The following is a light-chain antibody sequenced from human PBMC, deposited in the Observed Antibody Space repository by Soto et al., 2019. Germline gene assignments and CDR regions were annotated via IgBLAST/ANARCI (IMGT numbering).Light chain of an antibody. CDR3: AAWDDSLNGFYV. CDR1: SSDVGGYNF. Sequence: QSALTQPPSASGSPGQSVTISCTGTSSDVGGYNFVSWYQQHPGKAPKLIIYEVTKRPSGVPDRFSGSKSGNTASLTVSGLQAEDEADYYCAAWDDSLNGFYVFGTGTKLTVL. J-gene: IGLJ1*01. CDR2: EVT. V-gene: IGLV2-8*01.